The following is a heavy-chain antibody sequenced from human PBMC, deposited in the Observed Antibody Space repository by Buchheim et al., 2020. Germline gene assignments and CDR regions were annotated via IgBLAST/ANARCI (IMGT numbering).Heavy chain of an antibody. V-gene: IGHV1-46*01. Sequence: QVQLVQSGAEVKKSGASVKVSCKSSGYTFTSYAMHWVRQAPGQGLQWVGIINPSGGSTSYAQKFQGRVTMTRDTSTSTVYMELSSLRSEETAVYYCARDRAYKVVGGILEYWGQGT. CDR3: ARDRAYKVVGGILEY. D-gene: IGHD1-26*01. CDR2: INPSGGST. CDR1: GYTFTSYA. J-gene: IGHJ4*02.